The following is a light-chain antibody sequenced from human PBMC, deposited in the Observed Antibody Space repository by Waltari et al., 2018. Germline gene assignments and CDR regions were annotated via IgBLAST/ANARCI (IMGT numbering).Light chain of an antibody. J-gene: IGLJ3*02. CDR2: DVS. Sequence: QSALTQPAYVSGSPRQSITISCTGTSHDVGGYNSVSWYQQHPGKVPKLLIFDVSNRPSGVSNRFSGSKSGNTASLTISGLQAEDESDYYCCSFTSRSTWVFGGGTKLTVL. CDR1: SHDVGGYNS. CDR3: CSFTSRSTWV. V-gene: IGLV2-14*01.